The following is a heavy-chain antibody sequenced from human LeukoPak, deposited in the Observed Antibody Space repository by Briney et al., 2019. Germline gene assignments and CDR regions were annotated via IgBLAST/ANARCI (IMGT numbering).Heavy chain of an antibody. CDR3: ARDVYYYDSSGYPPDY. J-gene: IGHJ4*02. CDR2: ISAYNGNT. D-gene: IGHD3-22*01. V-gene: IGHV1-18*01. CDR1: GYTFTSYG. Sequence: ASVKVSCKASGYTFTSYGISWVRQAPGQGLEWMGWISAYNGNTNYAQKLQGRVTMTTDTSTSTAYMELRSLRSDDTAVYYCARDVYYYDSSGYPPDYWGQGTLVTASS.